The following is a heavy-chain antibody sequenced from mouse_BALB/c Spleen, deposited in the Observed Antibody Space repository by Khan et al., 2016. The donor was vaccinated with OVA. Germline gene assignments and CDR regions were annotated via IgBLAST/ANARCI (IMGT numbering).Heavy chain of an antibody. Sequence: DAQLQESGPGLVKPSQSLSLTCTVTGYSITSGYGWNWIRQFPGNKLEWMGYISYSGSTNYNPSLKSRISITRDTSKNQFFLQLKSVTTEDTATYYCARTARIKYWGQGTTLTVSS. J-gene: IGHJ2*01. D-gene: IGHD1-2*01. V-gene: IGHV3-2*02. CDR3: ARTARIKY. CDR1: GYSITSGYG. CDR2: ISYSGST.